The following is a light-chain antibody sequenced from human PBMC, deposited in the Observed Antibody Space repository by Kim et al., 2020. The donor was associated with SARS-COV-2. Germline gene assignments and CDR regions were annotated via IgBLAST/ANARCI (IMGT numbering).Light chain of an antibody. CDR3: MQSTQWPGT. CDR2: KAS. Sequence: PASISCRCSQSLVHSDGNTYLSWFQQRPGQSPRRLFYKASNRDSGVPDRFSGSGSGTDFTLKISRVEAEDVGVYYCMQSTQWPGTFGGGTKVDIK. V-gene: IGKV2-30*02. J-gene: IGKJ4*01. CDR1: QSLVHSDGNTY.